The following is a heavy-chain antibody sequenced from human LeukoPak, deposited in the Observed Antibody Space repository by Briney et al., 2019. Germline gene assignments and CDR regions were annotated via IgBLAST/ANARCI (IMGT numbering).Heavy chain of an antibody. CDR2: NSSSSCYI. CDR1: GFTFSRYS. V-gene: IGHV3-21*01. J-gene: IGHJ4*02. D-gene: IGHD3-10*01. CDR3: ARGLLLWFGEFDY. Sequence: SGGSLRLSCAASGFTFSRYSMNWVRQAPGKGLEWISSNSSSSCYIYYTDSVKGRFTISRDNAKNKLYLQMSSLRAEDTAVYFCARGLLLWFGEFDYWGQGTLVTVSS.